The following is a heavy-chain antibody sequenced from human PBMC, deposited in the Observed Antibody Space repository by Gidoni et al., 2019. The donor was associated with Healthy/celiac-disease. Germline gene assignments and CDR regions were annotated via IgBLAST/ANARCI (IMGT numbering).Heavy chain of an antibody. D-gene: IGHD6-19*01. V-gene: IGHV1-24*01. CDR3: ATSERWLVSPNWFDP. J-gene: IGHJ5*02. CDR1: GYTIPEFS. CDR2: VEPEDGET. Sequence: QVQLVQAGAEVKKPGASVKVSCKVSGYTIPEFSMHWVRQAPGKGLEWWGGVEPEDGETIYAQKFQGRVTMTEDTSTDTAYMELSSLRSEDTAVYYCATSERWLVSPNWFDPWGQGTLVTVSS.